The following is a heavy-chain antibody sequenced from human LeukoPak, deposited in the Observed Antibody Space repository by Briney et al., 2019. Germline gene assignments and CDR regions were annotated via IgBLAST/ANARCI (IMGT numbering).Heavy chain of an antibody. Sequence: GGSLRLSCAGSGFTFSDYYMSWIRQAPGKGLEWVSYISSSDSTIYYTDSVKGRFTISRDNAKNSLYLQMNSLRADDTAVYYCARADCSSTSCHELDYWGQGTLVTVSS. CDR1: GFTFSDYY. CDR2: ISSSDSTI. J-gene: IGHJ4*02. CDR3: ARADCSSTSCHELDY. D-gene: IGHD2-2*01. V-gene: IGHV3-11*04.